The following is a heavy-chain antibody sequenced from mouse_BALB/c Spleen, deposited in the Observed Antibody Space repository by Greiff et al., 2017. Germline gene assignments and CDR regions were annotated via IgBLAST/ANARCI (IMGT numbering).Heavy chain of an antibody. CDR2: IDPANGNT. J-gene: IGHJ4*01. CDR1: GFNIKDTY. CDR3: ARPYGSSYGYAMDY. V-gene: IGHV14-3*02. Sequence: VQLQQSGAELVKPGASVKLSCTASGFNIKDTYMHWVKQRPEQGLEWIGRIDPANGNTKYDPKFQGKATITADTSSNTAYLQLSSLTSEDTAVYYCARPYGSSYGYAMDYWGQGTSVTVSS. D-gene: IGHD1-1*01.